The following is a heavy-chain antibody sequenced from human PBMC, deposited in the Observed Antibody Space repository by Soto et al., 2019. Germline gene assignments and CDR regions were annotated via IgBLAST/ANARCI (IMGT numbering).Heavy chain of an antibody. Sequence: QITLRESGPTLVKPTQTLTLTCTFSGFSVSTRGVGVGWIRQPPGKALEWLAIIYWDDDKRYRPSLKSRLTMTKDTTKNQVDLSMTNVDPVDTATYYCAHRNYAGKSDFDYWGQGIRVTVSS. J-gene: IGHJ4*02. V-gene: IGHV2-5*02. D-gene: IGHD6-13*01. CDR2: IYWDDDK. CDR1: GFSVSTRGVG. CDR3: AHRNYAGKSDFDY.